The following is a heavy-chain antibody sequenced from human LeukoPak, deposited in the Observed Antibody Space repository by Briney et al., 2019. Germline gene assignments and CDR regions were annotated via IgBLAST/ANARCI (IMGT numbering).Heavy chain of an antibody. D-gene: IGHD3-22*01. CDR2: LYYNGTT. V-gene: IGHV4-39*01. CDR3: AIWKGRNTLLGVVAYDAFDI. Sequence: SETLSLTCTVSGGSITSSSYYWGWIRQPPVKGLEWIGSLYYNGTTYYNPSLTSRVTISRDTSKNQFSLKLSSVTAADTAVYYCAIWKGRNTLLGVVAYDAFDIWGQGTKVSVSS. J-gene: IGHJ3*02. CDR1: GGSITSSSYY.